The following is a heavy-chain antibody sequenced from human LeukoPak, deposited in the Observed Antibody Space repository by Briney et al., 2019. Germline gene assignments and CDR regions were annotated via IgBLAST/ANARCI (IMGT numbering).Heavy chain of an antibody. D-gene: IGHD6-19*01. CDR2: IYQDGSEK. J-gene: IGHJ4*02. V-gene: IGHV3-7*01. Sequence: QAGGSLRLSCVASGFTFSSYWMSWVRQAPGKGLEWVANIYQDGSEKYYVGSVKGRFTISRDNAKTSLFLQMNSLRTEDTAVYYCATAAAGYYFDYWGQGTLVTVSS. CDR1: GFTFSSYW. CDR3: ATAAAGYYFDY.